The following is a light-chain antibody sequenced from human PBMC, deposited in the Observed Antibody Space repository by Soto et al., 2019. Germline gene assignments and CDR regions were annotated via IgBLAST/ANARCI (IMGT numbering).Light chain of an antibody. V-gene: IGKV3-15*01. CDR1: QSVTKN. CDR2: GAS. J-gene: IGKJ5*01. Sequence: EIVMTQSPATLSVSPGERATLSCRASQSVTKNLAWYQQKPAQAPRLLIYGASTRATGIPARFSGSGSGTEFTLTISSLQSEDFAVYYCQQYNDWRTFGQGTRLEMK. CDR3: QQYNDWRT.